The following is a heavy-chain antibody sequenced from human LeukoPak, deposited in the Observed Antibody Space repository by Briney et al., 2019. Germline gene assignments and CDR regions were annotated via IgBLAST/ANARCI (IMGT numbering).Heavy chain of an antibody. CDR1: GYTFTSYG. V-gene: IGHV1-18*01. D-gene: IGHD6-13*01. CDR2: ISAYNGNT. CDR3: ARDFFDCETSSWYGYYYYYGMDV. Sequence: GASVKVSCKASGYTFTSYGISWVRQAPGQGLEWMGWISAYNGNTNYAQKLQGRVTMTTDTSTSTAYMELRSLRSDDTAVYYCARDFFDCETSSWYGYYYYYGMDVWGQGTTVTVSS. J-gene: IGHJ6*02.